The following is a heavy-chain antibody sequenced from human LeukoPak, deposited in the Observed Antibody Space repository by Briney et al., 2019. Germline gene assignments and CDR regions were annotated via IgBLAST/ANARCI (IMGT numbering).Heavy chain of an antibody. CDR2: ISSSSSTI. V-gene: IGHV3-48*01. J-gene: IGHJ4*02. Sequence: GGSLGLSCAASGFTFSSYSMNWVRQAPGKGLEWVSYISSSSSTIYYADSVKGRFTISRDNAKNSLYLQMNSLRAEDTAVYYCARQESSSSVVGYYFDYWGQGTLVTVSS. CDR1: GFTFSSYS. D-gene: IGHD6-6*01. CDR3: ARQESSSSVVGYYFDY.